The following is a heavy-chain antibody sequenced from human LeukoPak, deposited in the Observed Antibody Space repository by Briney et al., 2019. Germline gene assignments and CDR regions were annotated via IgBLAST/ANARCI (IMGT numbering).Heavy chain of an antibody. CDR2: IIPIFGTA. CDR1: GSTFSSYA. CDR3: ARDKGQLELLDDYYYYYGMDV. Sequence: SVKVSCKASGSTFSSYAISWVRQAPGQGLEWMGGIIPIFGTANYAQKFQGRVTITADESTSTAYMELSSLRSEDTAVYYCARDKGQLELLDDYYYYYGMDVWGQGTTVTVSS. J-gene: IGHJ6*02. D-gene: IGHD1-7*01. V-gene: IGHV1-69*13.